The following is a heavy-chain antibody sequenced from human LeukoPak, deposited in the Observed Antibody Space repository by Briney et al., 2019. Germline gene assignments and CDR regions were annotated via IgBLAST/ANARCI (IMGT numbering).Heavy chain of an antibody. J-gene: IGHJ4*02. CDR1: GFTISNHT. CDR3: ATNSGYDYLLPFDY. D-gene: IGHD5-12*01. V-gene: IGHV3-30-3*01. Sequence: PGGSLRLSCAASGFTISNHTIHWVRQAPGKGLEWVAVISYDGSNEYYADSVKGRFTISRHISKNTLYLQMNSLRADDTAVYFCATNSGYDYLLPFDYWGQGTLVTVSS. CDR2: ISYDGSNE.